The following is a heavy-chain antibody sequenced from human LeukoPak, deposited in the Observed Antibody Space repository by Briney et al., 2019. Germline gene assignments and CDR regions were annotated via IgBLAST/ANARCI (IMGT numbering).Heavy chain of an antibody. J-gene: IGHJ5*02. CDR1: GGSISIHY. D-gene: IGHD6-19*01. CDR3: AGGSGWYNNWFDP. Sequence: SETLSLTRTVSGGSISIHYWSWVRDPPGRGREGVAYIYYSGSTNYNPPLKSRVTISVDTSKNQFPLKLSSVTAADTAVYYCAGGSGWYNNWFDPWGQGTLVTVSS. CDR2: IYYSGST. V-gene: IGHV4-59*08.